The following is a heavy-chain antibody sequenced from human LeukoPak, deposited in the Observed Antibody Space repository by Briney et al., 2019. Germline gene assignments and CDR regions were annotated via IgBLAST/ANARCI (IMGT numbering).Heavy chain of an antibody. Sequence: SETLSLTCAVYGGSFSGYYWSWIRQPPGKGLEWIGEINHSGSTNYNPSLKSRVTISVDTSKDQFSLKLSSVTAADMAVYYCARGALEDYVWGSYRYWFDPWGQGTLVTVSS. V-gene: IGHV4-34*01. CDR3: ARGALEDYVWGSYRYWFDP. D-gene: IGHD3-16*02. J-gene: IGHJ5*02. CDR1: GGSFSGYY. CDR2: INHSGST.